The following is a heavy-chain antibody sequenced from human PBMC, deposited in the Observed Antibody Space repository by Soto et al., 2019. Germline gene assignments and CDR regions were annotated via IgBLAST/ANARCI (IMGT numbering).Heavy chain of an antibody. J-gene: IGHJ4*02. V-gene: IGHV4-30-4*01. D-gene: IGHD2-2*01. Sequence: SETLSLTCTVSGGSISSGDYYWSWIRQPPGKGLEWIGYIYYSGGTYYNPPLKSRISISVDTSKNQFSLKLSSVTAADTAVYYCARGLAIVVVPAASPGAFDYWGQGTLVTVSS. CDR3: ARGLAIVVVPAASPGAFDY. CDR2: IYYSGGT. CDR1: GGSISSGDYY.